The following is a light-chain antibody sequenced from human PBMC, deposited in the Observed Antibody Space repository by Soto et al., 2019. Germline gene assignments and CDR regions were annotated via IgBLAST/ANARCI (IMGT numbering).Light chain of an antibody. Sequence: DIQMTQSPSSLSASVGDRVTITCRTSQSIDNYLNWYQQKPGKALKXLMFAASTLQSGVPSRFSGSGSETDFTITISSLQPEDLATYYCQQSYTTLFTFGPGTKVDIK. CDR1: QSIDNY. J-gene: IGKJ3*01. CDR2: AAS. V-gene: IGKV1-39*01. CDR3: QQSYTTLFT.